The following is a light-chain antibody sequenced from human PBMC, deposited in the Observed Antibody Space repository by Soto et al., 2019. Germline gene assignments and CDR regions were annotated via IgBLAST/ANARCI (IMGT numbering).Light chain of an antibody. Sequence: QSVLTQPPSVSGAPGQRVTISCTGSSSNIGAGYDVHWYQQLPGTAPKLLIYGNSNRPSGVPDRFSGSKSGTSASLAITGLLAADEADYYCQSYDSSVSGWVFGGGTKLTVL. J-gene: IGLJ3*02. CDR1: SSNIGAGYD. CDR3: QSYDSSVSGWV. V-gene: IGLV1-40*01. CDR2: GNS.